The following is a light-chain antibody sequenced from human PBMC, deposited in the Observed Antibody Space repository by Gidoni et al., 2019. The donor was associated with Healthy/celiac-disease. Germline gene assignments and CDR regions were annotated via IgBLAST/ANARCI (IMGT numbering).Light chain of an antibody. J-gene: IGKJ4*01. CDR1: QSLLHSNGYNY. Sequence: DIVMTQSPLSLPVTPGEPASISCRSSQSLLHSNGYNYLDWYLQKPGQSPQLLIYLGSNRASGVPDRFSGSGSGTDFTLKISRVEVEDVGVYYCMQALQTPKLTFXGXTKVEIK. V-gene: IGKV2-28*01. CDR2: LGS. CDR3: MQALQTPKLT.